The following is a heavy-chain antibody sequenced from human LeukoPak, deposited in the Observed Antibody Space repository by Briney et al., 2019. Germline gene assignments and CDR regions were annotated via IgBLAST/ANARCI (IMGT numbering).Heavy chain of an antibody. J-gene: IGHJ6*04. CDR1: GGSISSYY. V-gene: IGHV4-59*01. D-gene: IGHD6-19*01. Sequence: PSETLSLTCTVSGGSISSYYWSWIRQPPGKGLEWIGYIYYSGSTNYNPSLKSRVTISVDTSKNQFSLKLSSVTAADTAVYYCASSGSGWFYYYYGMDVWGKGTTVTVSS. CDR2: IYYSGST. CDR3: ASSGSGWFYYYYGMDV.